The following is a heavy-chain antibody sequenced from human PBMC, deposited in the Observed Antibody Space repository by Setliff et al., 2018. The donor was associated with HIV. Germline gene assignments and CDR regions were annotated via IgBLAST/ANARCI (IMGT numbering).Heavy chain of an antibody. D-gene: IGHD2-2*03. J-gene: IGHJ4*02. CDR1: GFSFSNYG. Sequence: GGSLRLSCAASGFSFSNYGMHWVRQAPGKGLEWVAVMSGDANSQYYADSVRGRFTISRDNSKNTLYLQMNSLRGEDTAVYYCSRHLGYYSTTNSCWGQGTPVTVSS. V-gene: IGHV3-30*06. CDR2: MSGDANSQ. CDR3: SRHLGYYSTTNSC.